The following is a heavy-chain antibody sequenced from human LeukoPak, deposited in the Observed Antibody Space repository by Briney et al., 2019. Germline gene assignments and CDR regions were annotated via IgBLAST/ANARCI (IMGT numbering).Heavy chain of an antibody. CDR3: ARDRGVLAATDYYYYYGMDV. Sequence: GASVKVSCKASGYTFTSYGISWVRQAPGQGHEWMGWISAYNGNTNYAQKLQGRVTMTTDTSTSTAYMELRSLRSDDTAVYYCARDRGVLAATDYYYYYGMDVWGKGTTVTVSS. V-gene: IGHV1-18*04. D-gene: IGHD2-2*01. J-gene: IGHJ6*04. CDR2: ISAYNGNT. CDR1: GYTFTSYG.